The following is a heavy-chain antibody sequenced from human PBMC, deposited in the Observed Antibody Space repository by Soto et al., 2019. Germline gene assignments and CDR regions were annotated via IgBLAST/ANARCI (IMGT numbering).Heavy chain of an antibody. D-gene: IGHD3-22*01. Sequence: LRLSFAVSGFTFDDNAMHWVRQAPEKGLEWVSGINWKSDIGYADSVKGRFTISRDNAENSLYLQMNSLRAEDTAVYFCVRDYYDTSGYPNTFDMWGQGTMVTVSS. J-gene: IGHJ3*02. CDR1: GFTFDDNA. CDR3: VRDYYDTSGYPNTFDM. CDR2: INWKSDI. V-gene: IGHV3-9*01.